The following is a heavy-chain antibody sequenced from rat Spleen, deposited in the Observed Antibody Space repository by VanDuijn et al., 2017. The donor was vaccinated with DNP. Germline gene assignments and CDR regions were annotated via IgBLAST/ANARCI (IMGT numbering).Heavy chain of an antibody. CDR1: GYSITSNY. Sequence: EVQLQESGPGLVKPSQSLSLTCSVTGYSITSNYWAWIRKFPGNKMEWMGYISYSGSTAYNPSLESRISITRDTSKNQFFLQMSSVTTEDTATYYCARQDLYWGQGTLVTVSS. CDR2: ISYSGST. J-gene: IGHJ3*01. CDR3: ARQDLY. V-gene: IGHV3-1*01.